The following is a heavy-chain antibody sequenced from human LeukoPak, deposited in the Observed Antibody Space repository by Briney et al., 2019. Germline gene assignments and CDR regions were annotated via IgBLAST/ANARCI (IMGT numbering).Heavy chain of an antibody. CDR1: GGSISGYY. CDR3: ARAGYTYGTGYYFDY. Sequence: SETLSLTCTVSGGSISGYYWSWIRLPPGKGLEWIGYIYYTGATYYNPSLKSRVTISLDTSRNQFSLKLSSVTAADAAVYYCARAGYTYGTGYYFDYWGQGALVTVSS. D-gene: IGHD5-18*01. CDR2: IYYTGAT. J-gene: IGHJ4*02. V-gene: IGHV4-59*01.